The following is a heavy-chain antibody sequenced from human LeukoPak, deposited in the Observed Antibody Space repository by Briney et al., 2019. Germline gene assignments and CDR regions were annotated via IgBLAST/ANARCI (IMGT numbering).Heavy chain of an antibody. D-gene: IGHD3-16*01. CDR3: ARGAWTFGRAFDI. J-gene: IGHJ3*02. Sequence: SETLSLTCAVYGGSFSGYYWSWIRQPPGKGLEWIGEINHSGSTNYNPSLKSRVTISVDTSKNQFSLKLSSVTAADTAVYYCARGAWTFGRAFDIWGQGTMVTVSS. CDR2: INHSGST. V-gene: IGHV4-34*01. CDR1: GGSFSGYY.